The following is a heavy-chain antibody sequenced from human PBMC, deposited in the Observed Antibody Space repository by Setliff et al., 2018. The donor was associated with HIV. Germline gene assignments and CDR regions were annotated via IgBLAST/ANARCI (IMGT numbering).Heavy chain of an antibody. J-gene: IGHJ5*02. Sequence: NPSETLSLTCTVSGGSISSSTYYWAWIRQPPGKGLDWIGSIYYSGSAYYNPSLKSRVTILVDTSKNQFSLRLTSVTAADTAVYYCAPEPRAQNWFDPWGQGTLVTVSS. CDR3: APEPRAQNWFDP. D-gene: IGHD3-10*01. CDR2: IYYSGSA. CDR1: GGSISSSTYY. V-gene: IGHV4-39*07.